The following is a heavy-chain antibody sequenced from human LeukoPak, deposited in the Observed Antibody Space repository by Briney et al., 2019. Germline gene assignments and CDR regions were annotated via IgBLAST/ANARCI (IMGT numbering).Heavy chain of an antibody. CDR2: ITKFGST. V-gene: IGHV1-69*06. CDR3: ARDRSGYGNYFDF. CDR1: GDTFSNYA. D-gene: IGHD5-18*01. Sequence: ASVKVSCKASGDTFSNYAISWVRQAPGQGHEWMGAITKFGSTNYAHNFVGRVTMTADKSTSTAYLELSSLKSDDTAVYYCARDRSGYGNYFDFWGQGTLVAVSS. J-gene: IGHJ4*02.